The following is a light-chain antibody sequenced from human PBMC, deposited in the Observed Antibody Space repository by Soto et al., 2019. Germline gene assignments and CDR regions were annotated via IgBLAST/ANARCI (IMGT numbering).Light chain of an antibody. Sequence: QSVLTQPPSASGTPGQRATISCSGRSSNIGSNPANWYQQLPGTAPKLLIYTDNQRPSGVPARFSGSKSGTSASLAISGLQFEDEADYYCAAWDDRLNAMVFGGGTKLTVL. CDR2: TDN. CDR3: AAWDDRLNAMV. CDR1: SSNIGSNP. V-gene: IGLV1-44*01. J-gene: IGLJ2*01.